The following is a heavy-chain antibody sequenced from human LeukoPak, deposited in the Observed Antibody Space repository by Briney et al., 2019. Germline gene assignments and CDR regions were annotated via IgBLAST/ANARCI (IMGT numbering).Heavy chain of an antibody. D-gene: IGHD2-15*01. J-gene: IGHJ2*01. V-gene: IGHV1-18*01. CDR2: ISAYNGNT. CDR1: GYTFTSYG. CDR3: VRSDHFEVAATRDWYFDL. Sequence: ASVKVSCKASGYTFTSYGISWVRQAPGQGLEWMGWISAYNGNTNYAQKLQGRVSMTRDMSTSTVYMELSSLRSEDTAVYYCVRSDHFEVAATRDWYFDLWGCGTLVTVSS.